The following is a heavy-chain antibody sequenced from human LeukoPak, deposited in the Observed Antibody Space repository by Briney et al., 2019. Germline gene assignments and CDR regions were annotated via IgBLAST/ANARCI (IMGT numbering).Heavy chain of an antibody. CDR1: GFTFSSYS. CDR2: ISSSSYI. Sequence: GGSLRLSCAASGFTFSSYSMNWVRQAPGKGLEWVSSISSSSYIYYADSVKGRFTISRDNAKNSLYLQMNSLRAEDTAVYYCARGGGSSTLYYFDYWGQGTLVTVSS. V-gene: IGHV3-21*01. J-gene: IGHJ4*02. D-gene: IGHD3-16*01. CDR3: ARGGGSSTLYYFDY.